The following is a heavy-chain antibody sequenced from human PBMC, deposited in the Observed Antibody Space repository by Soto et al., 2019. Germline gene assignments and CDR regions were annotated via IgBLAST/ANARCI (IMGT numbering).Heavy chain of an antibody. Sequence: PSETLSLTCTVSGGSITSDGYHWSWVRQPPGKGLEWIGYIYYSGSTYYNPSLKSRVTIPVDTSKNQFSLKLSSVTAADTAVYYCARGNYYYYMDVWGKGTTVTVSS. CDR3: ARGNYYYYMDV. J-gene: IGHJ6*03. CDR2: IYYSGST. CDR1: GGSITSDGYH. V-gene: IGHV4-31*02.